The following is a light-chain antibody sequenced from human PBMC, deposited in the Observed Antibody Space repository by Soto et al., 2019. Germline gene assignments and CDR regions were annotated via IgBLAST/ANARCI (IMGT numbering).Light chain of an antibody. CDR3: QQYNDWPPWT. J-gene: IGKJ1*01. Sequence: EIVMTQSPATLSVSPGERATLSCRSSQSVDSHLAWYQQKPGQAPRLLIYGASTRATGIPARFSGSGSGTEYTLSISSLQPEDSAVYHCQQYNDWPPWTFGQGTKVVIK. CDR1: QSVDSH. CDR2: GAS. V-gene: IGKV3-15*01.